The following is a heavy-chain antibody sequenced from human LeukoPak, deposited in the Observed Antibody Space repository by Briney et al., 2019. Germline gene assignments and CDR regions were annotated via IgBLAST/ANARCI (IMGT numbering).Heavy chain of an antibody. CDR2: IYHSGST. CDR1: GFTFSSYA. CDR3: ARERPREVGALEDFDY. D-gene: IGHD1-26*01. V-gene: IGHV4-38-2*02. Sequence: GSLRLSCAASGFTFSSYAMSWVRQAPGKGLEWIGSIYHSGSTYYNPSLKSRVTISVDTSKNQFSLKLSSVTAADTAVYYCARERPREVGALEDFDYWGQGTLVTVSS. J-gene: IGHJ4*02.